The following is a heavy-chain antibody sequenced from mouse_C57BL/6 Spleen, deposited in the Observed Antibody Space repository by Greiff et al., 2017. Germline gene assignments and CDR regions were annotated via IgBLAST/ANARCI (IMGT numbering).Heavy chain of an antibody. CDR3: ARRAGDY. CDR1: GYTFTSYW. CDR2: IDPSDSYT. J-gene: IGHJ4*01. D-gene: IGHD3-3*01. V-gene: IGHV1-50*01. Sequence: QVQLQQPGAELVKPGASVKLSCKASGYTFTSYWMQWVKQRPGQGLEWIGEIDPSDSYTNYNQKFKGKATLTVDTSSSTAYMQLSSLTSEDSAVYYCARRAGDYWGQGTSVTVSS.